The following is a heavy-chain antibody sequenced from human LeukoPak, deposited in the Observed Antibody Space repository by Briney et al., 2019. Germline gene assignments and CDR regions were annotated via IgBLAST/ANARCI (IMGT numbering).Heavy chain of an antibody. V-gene: IGHV4-31*03. D-gene: IGHD3-22*01. Sequence: PSETLSLTCTVSGGSISSGGYYWSWVRQHPEKGLEWIGYIYYSGTAYYNPSLKSRITISVDTSKNQFSLKLSSVTAADTAVYYCAGGPSGYYDFLVKCYFDYWGQGTLVTVSS. J-gene: IGHJ4*02. CDR1: GGSISSGGYY. CDR3: AGGPSGYYDFLVKCYFDY. CDR2: IYYSGTA.